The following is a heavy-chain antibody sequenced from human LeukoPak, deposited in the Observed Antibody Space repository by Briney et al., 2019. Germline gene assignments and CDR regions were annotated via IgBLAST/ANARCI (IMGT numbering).Heavy chain of an antibody. V-gene: IGHV3-23*01. CDR2: ISGSGGST. J-gene: IGHJ4*02. CDR3: AKDFTQLELEYYFDY. CDR1: GFTFSSYA. D-gene: IGHD1-1*01. Sequence: GGSLRLSCAASGFTFSSYAMSWVRQAPGKGLEWVSAISGSGGSTYYADSVKGRFTISRDNSKNTLYLQMNSLRAEDTAVYYCAKDFTQLELEYYFDYWGPGTLVTVSS.